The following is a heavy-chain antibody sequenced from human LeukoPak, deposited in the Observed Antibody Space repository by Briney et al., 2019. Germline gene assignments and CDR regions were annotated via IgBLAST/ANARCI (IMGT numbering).Heavy chain of an antibody. CDR3: ARAATYGSGSYYMRLDYYYYYGMDV. V-gene: IGHV1-18*01. CDR1: GYTFTSYG. Sequence: ASVKVSCKASGYTFTSYGISWVRQAPGQGLEWMGWISAYNGNTNYAQKLQGRVTMTTDTSTSTAYMELRSLRSDDTAVYYCARAATYGSGSYYMRLDYYYYYGMDVWGQGTTVTVSS. J-gene: IGHJ6*02. CDR2: ISAYNGNT. D-gene: IGHD3-10*01.